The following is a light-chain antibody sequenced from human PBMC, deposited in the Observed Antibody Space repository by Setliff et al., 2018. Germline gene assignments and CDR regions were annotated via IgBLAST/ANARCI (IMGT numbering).Light chain of an antibody. CDR2: DVT. J-gene: IGLJ1*01. V-gene: IGLV2-14*03. CDR3: FSYTSSSSYV. CDR1: SSDVGGYDY. Sequence: SALTQPASVSGSPGQSITISCTGSSSDVGGYDYVSWYQHHPGRAPKFMIYDVTKRPSGVSNRFSGSKSGNTASLTISGLQAEDEADYYCFSYTSSSSYVFGSGTKGTVL.